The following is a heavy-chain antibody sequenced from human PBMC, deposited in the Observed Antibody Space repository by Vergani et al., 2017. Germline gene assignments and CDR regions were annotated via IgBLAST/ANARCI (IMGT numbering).Heavy chain of an antibody. CDR3: AKDPDYGSVSYRPYDY. J-gene: IGHJ4*02. Sequence: QVQLVESGGGVVQPGGSLRLSCAASGFTFSSYGMHWVRQAPGKGLEWVAFIRYDGSNKYYTDSVKGRFTISRDNSKNTLYLQMNSLRAEDTAVYYCAKDPDYGSVSYRPYDYWGQGTLVTVSS. CDR2: IRYDGSNK. V-gene: IGHV3-30*02. D-gene: IGHD3-10*01. CDR1: GFTFSSYG.